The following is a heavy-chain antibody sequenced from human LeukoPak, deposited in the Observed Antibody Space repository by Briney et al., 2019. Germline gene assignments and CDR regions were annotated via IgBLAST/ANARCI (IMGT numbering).Heavy chain of an antibody. V-gene: IGHV3-30*18. CDR2: ISYDGSNK. CDR3: AKGSELQIDY. D-gene: IGHD3-10*01. J-gene: IGHJ4*02. Sequence: EGSLRLSCAASGFTFSSYGMHWVRQAPGKGLEWVAVISYDGSNKYYADSVKGRSTISRDNSKNTLYLQMNSLRAEDTAVYYCAKGSELQIDYWGQGTLVTVSS. CDR1: GFTFSSYG.